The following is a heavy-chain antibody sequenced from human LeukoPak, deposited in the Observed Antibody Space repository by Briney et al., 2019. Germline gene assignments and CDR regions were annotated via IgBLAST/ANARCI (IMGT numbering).Heavy chain of an antibody. CDR3: ARGWDGSGSYYNPRTDY. CDR2: IWYDGSNE. D-gene: IGHD3-10*01. Sequence: GGSLRLSCAASGFTFSSYGMHWVRQAPGKGLEWVAVIWYDGSNEYYADSVKGRFTISRDNSKNTLYLQMNSLRAEDTAVYYCARGWDGSGSYYNPRTDYWGQGTLVTVSS. J-gene: IGHJ4*02. V-gene: IGHV3-33*01. CDR1: GFTFSSYG.